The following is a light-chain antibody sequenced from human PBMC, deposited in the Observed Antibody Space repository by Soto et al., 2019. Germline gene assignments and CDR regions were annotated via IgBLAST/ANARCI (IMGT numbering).Light chain of an antibody. CDR3: QQYNTWPRT. Sequence: EMVVTQSPATLSVSPGERATLWCRASESVGSSLAWYQHKPGQAPRLLIYSSSTRATGIPARFSGSGSGTAFTLTITSLLSEDFAVYYCQQYNTWPRTFGQGTKVEIK. CDR1: ESVGSS. J-gene: IGKJ1*01. CDR2: SSS. V-gene: IGKV3-15*01.